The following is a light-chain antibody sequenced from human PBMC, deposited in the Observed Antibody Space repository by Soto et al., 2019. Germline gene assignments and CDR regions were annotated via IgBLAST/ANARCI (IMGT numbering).Light chain of an antibody. CDR3: QQSYSEA. V-gene: IGKV1-39*01. J-gene: IGKJ1*01. CDR2: AAS. Sequence: DIQMTQSPSTLSGSVGDRVTITCRASQTISSWLAWYQQKPGKAPKLLIYAASSLQSGVPSRFSGSGSGTDFTLTISSLQPEDFATYYCQQSYSEAFGQGTKVDIK. CDR1: QTISSW.